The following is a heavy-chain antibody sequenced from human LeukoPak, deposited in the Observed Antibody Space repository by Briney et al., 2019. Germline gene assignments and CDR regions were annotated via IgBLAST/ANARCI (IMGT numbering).Heavy chain of an antibody. CDR3: TTIRGSGWSYWYFDF. J-gene: IGHJ2*01. CDR2: IWYDGSNM. D-gene: IGHD6-19*01. Sequence: PGRSLRLSCAGSGFPFSSYGMQWVRQAPGKGLEWVALIWYDGSNMYYADSAKGRFTISKDNPKNTLYLQMNSLRAEDTAVYYCTTIRGSGWSYWYFDFWGRGTLVTVSS. CDR1: GFPFSSYG. V-gene: IGHV3-33*01.